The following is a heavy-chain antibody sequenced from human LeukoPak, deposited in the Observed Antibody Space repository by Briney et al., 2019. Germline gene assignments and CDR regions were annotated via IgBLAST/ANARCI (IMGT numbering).Heavy chain of an antibody. Sequence: GGSLRLSCAASGFTFSSYAMSWVRQAPGKGLEWVSVIYSGGSTDYADSVKGRFTISRDNLKDTLYLQMNSLRAEDTAVYYCARGPAGYNWGQGTLVTFSS. CDR3: ARGPAGYN. D-gene: IGHD1-1*01. V-gene: IGHV3-53*01. CDR1: GFTFSSYA. J-gene: IGHJ4*02. CDR2: IYSGGST.